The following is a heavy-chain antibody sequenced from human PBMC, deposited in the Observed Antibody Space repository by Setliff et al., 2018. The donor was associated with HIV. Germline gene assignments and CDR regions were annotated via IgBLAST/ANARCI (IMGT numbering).Heavy chain of an antibody. CDR1: GGSISSYY. J-gene: IGHJ6*03. CDR2: IYYSGST. V-gene: IGHV4-59*12. CDR3: ARGTAYYNFWSGYGYYYYHMDV. D-gene: IGHD3-3*01. Sequence: SETLSLTCTVSGGSISSYYWSWIRQPPGKGLEWIGYIYYSGSTNYNPSLKSRVTISVDTSKNQFSLKLSSVTAADTAVYYCARGTAYYNFWSGYGYYYYHMDVWGKGTTVTVSS.